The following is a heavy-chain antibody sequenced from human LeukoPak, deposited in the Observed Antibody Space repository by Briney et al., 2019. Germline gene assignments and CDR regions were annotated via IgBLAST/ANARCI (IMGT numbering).Heavy chain of an antibody. J-gene: IGHJ6*04. CDR1: GFTFGDYA. CDR3: TSAGRVSYYYYGMDV. Sequence: QPGRSLRPSCTASGFTFGDYAMSWVRQAPGKGLEWVGFIRSKAYGGTTEYAASVKGRFTISRDDSKSIAYLQMNSLKTEDTAVYYCTSAGRVSYYYYGMDVWGKGTTVTVSS. CDR2: IRSKAYGGTT. D-gene: IGHD1-14*01. V-gene: IGHV3-49*04.